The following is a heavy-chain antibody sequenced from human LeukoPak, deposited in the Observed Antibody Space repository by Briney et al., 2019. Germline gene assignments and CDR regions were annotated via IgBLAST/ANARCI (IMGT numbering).Heavy chain of an antibody. CDR2: IHTDTRNP. CDR3: AGARDCSGGNCYSDY. V-gene: IGHV7-4-1*02. D-gene: IGHD2-15*01. J-gene: IGHJ4*02. CDR1: GYTFTTYA. Sequence: ASVKVSCKASGYTFTTYAMNWVRQAPGQGLEWLGWIHTDTRNPTYAQGFTGRFVFSLDTSVSTAYLQISNLKAEDTAVYYCAGARDCSGGNCYSDYWGQGTLVTVSS.